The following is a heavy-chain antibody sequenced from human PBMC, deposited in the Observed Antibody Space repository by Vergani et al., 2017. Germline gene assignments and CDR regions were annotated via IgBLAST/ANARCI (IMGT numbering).Heavy chain of an antibody. CDR3: AKSARLYPLGGWLDP. CDR2: LFHGGIP. CDR1: GGSVNTAGYS. J-gene: IGHJ5*02. Sequence: QVQLQESGPGLVKPSQTLSLTCDVSGGSVNTAGYSWTWIRRPPGKALEWIGNLFHGGIPHYHPSLKSRVTISIDKSKNQVSLTLTSVTAADTAVYYCAKSARLYPLGGWLDPWGQGTLVTVSS. V-gene: IGHV4-30-2*01. D-gene: IGHD3-3*01.